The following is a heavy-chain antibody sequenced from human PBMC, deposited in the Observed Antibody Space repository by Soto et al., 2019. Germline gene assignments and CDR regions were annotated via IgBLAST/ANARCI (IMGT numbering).Heavy chain of an antibody. J-gene: IGHJ4*02. CDR2: INPNSGGT. CDR3: ARGVDLVLVSELGSKLRYFDWLFAY. V-gene: IGHV1-2*04. D-gene: IGHD3-9*01. Sequence: GASVKVSCKASGYTFTGYYMHWVRQAPGQGLEWMGWINPNSGGTNYAQKFQGWVTMTRDTSISTAYMEVTRLRSDDTAVYFCARGVDLVLVSELGSKLRYFDWLFAYWGQGTPVTVSS. CDR1: GYTFTGYY.